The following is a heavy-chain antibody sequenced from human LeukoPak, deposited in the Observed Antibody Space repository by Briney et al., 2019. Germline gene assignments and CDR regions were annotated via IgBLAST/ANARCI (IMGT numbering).Heavy chain of an antibody. V-gene: IGHV3-7*03. CDR2: IKKDGSGI. D-gene: IGHD1/OR15-1a*01. Sequence: GGSLRLSCAVSGFPFSNSWMYWVRQAPGKGLEGVANIKKDGSGISYVDSVKGRFIISRDNARNSLYLQMNSLRVEDTAVYFCAGGNSMDVWAKGPRSPSPQ. J-gene: IGHJ6*04. CDR1: GFPFSNSW. CDR3: AGGNSMDV.